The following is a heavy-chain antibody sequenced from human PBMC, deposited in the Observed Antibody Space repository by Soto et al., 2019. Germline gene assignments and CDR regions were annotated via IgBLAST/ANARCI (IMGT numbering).Heavy chain of an antibody. CDR2: INAGNGNT. CDR1: GYTFTSYA. CDR3: ATSMGDDSSGYNYYYYGMDV. J-gene: IGHJ6*02. D-gene: IGHD3-22*01. V-gene: IGHV1-3*01. Sequence: ASVKVSCKASGYTFTSYAMHWVRQAPGQRLEWMGWINAGNGNTKYSQKFQGRVTITRDTSASTAYMELSSLRSGDTAVYYCATSMGDDSSGYNYYYYGMDVWGQGTTVTVSS.